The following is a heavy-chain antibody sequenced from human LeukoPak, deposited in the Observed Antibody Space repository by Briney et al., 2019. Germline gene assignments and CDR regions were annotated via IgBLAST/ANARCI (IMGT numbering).Heavy chain of an antibody. CDR3: GRQGGDYGSGSYYNFSN. J-gene: IGHJ4*02. Sequence: GESLKISCKGSGYSFTSYWIGWVRQMPGKGLEWMGIIYPGDSDTRYSPSFQGQVTISADKSISTAYLQWSSLKASDTAMYYCGRQGGDYGSGSYYNFSNWGQGTLVTVSP. D-gene: IGHD3-10*01. CDR1: GYSFTSYW. V-gene: IGHV5-51*01. CDR2: IYPGDSDT.